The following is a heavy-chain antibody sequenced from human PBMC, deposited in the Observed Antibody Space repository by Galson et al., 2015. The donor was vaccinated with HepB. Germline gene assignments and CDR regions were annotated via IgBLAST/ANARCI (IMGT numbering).Heavy chain of an antibody. J-gene: IGHJ6*02. CDR3: ARDLSYDSSGPTDYYYGMDV. D-gene: IGHD3-22*01. CDR2: IYSDDST. CDR1: GFSVRSN. V-gene: IGHV3-53*01. Sequence: SLRLSCAASGFSVRSNMNWVRQAPGKGLEWVSVIYSDDSTYYADSVKGRFTSSRDNSKNTLYLQMNSLRAEDTAVYYCARDLSYDSSGPTDYYYGMDVWGQGTTVTVSS.